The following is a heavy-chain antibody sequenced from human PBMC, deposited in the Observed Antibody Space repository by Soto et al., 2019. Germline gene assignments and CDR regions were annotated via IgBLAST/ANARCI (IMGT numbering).Heavy chain of an antibody. V-gene: IGHV1-2*04. CDR1: GYTFTVYY. CDR2: INPNSGGT. D-gene: IGHD3-3*01. Sequence: ASVKVSCKASGYTFTVYYMHWVLQAPLQGLEWMGWINPNSGGTNYAQKFQGWVTMTRDTSISTAYMELSRLRSDDTAVYYCARAGSFLEWPGYYYYGMDVWGQGTTVTVS. J-gene: IGHJ6*02. CDR3: ARAGSFLEWPGYYYYGMDV.